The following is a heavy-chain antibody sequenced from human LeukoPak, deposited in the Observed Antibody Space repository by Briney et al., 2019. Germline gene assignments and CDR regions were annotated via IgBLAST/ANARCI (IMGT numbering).Heavy chain of an antibody. J-gene: IGHJ4*02. D-gene: IGHD3-3*01. V-gene: IGHV1-8*01. CDR1: GYTFTSYD. CDR2: MNPNSGNT. CDR3: ARDLMYTYYDFWSGYYYFDY. Sequence: ASVKVSCKASGYTFTSYDINWVRQATGQGLEWMGWMNPNSGNTGYAQKFQGRVTMTRNTSISTAYMELSSLRSEDTAVYYCARDLMYTYYDFWSGYYYFDYWGQGTLVTVSS.